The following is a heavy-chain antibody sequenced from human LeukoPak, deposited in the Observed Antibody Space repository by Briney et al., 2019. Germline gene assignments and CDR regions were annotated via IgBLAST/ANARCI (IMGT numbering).Heavy chain of an antibody. Sequence: ASVKVSCKASGHTFTSYGISWVRQAPGQGLEWMGWISAYNGNTNYAQKLQGRVTMTTDTSTSTAYMELRSLRSDDTAVYYCARVERWLRFYYFDYWGQGTLVTVSS. D-gene: IGHD5-24*01. J-gene: IGHJ4*02. V-gene: IGHV1-18*01. CDR1: GHTFTSYG. CDR3: ARVERWLRFYYFDY. CDR2: ISAYNGNT.